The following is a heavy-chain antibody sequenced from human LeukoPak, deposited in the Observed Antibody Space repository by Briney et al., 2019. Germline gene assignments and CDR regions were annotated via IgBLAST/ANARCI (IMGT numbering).Heavy chain of an antibody. CDR2: ISYDGSNK. J-gene: IGHJ4*02. Sequence: GGSLRLSCAASGFTFSSYAMHWVRQAPGKGLEWVAVISYDGSNKYYADSVKGRFTISRDNSKNTLYLQMNSLRAEDTAVYYCARRHDYGDYWGQGTLVTVSS. V-gene: IGHV3-30-3*01. CDR3: ARRHDYGDY. CDR1: GFTFSSYA.